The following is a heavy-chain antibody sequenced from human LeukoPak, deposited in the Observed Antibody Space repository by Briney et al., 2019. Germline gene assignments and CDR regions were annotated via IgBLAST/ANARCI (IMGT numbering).Heavy chain of an antibody. CDR1: GFTFDDYG. CDR2: INWNGGST. J-gene: IGHJ4*02. CDR3: ARDGNWNYGEFFDY. Sequence: PGGSLRLSCAASGFTFDDYGMSRVRQAPGKGLEWVSGINWNGGSTGYADSVKGRFTISRDNAKNSLYLQMNSLRAEDTALYYCARDGNWNYGEFFDYWGQGTLVTVSS. V-gene: IGHV3-20*04. D-gene: IGHD1-7*01.